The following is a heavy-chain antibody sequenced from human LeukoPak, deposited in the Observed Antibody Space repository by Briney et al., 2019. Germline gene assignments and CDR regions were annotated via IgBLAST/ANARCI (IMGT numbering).Heavy chain of an antibody. J-gene: IGHJ4*02. CDR3: ARHGDYDILTGYPKSLDY. CDR2: INHSGGT. Sequence: SETLSLTCAVYGGSFSGYYWSWIRQPPGKGLEWIGEINHSGGTNYNPSLKSRVTISVDTSKNQFSLKLSSVTAADTAVYYCARHGDYDILTGYPKSLDYWGQGTLVTVSS. D-gene: IGHD3-9*01. V-gene: IGHV4-34*01. CDR1: GGSFSGYY.